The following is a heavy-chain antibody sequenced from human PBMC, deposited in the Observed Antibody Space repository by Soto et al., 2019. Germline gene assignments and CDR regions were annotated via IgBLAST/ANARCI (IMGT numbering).Heavy chain of an antibody. Sequence: ASVKVSCKASGYAFTSYAMHWVRQAPGQRLEWMGWINAGNGNTKYSQKFQGRVTITRDTSASTAYMELSSLRSEDTAVYYCARVMYSSGWTLSYWGQGTLVTVSS. V-gene: IGHV1-3*01. J-gene: IGHJ4*02. CDR1: GYAFTSYA. D-gene: IGHD6-19*01. CDR3: ARVMYSSGWTLSY. CDR2: INAGNGNT.